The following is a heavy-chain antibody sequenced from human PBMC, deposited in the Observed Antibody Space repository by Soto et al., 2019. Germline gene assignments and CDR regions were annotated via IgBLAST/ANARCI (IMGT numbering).Heavy chain of an antibody. CDR1: GGSFTSNNW. CDR3: ASRDPGTSVDY. Sequence: SETLSLTCTVSGGSFTSNNWWTWVRQPPGQGLEWIGEIYRTGSTNYNPSLKSRVTISLDKSENQFSLKVTSLTAADTAVYYCASRDPGTSVDYWGQGTLVTVSS. CDR2: IYRTGST. J-gene: IGHJ4*02. V-gene: IGHV4-4*02. D-gene: IGHD1-7*01.